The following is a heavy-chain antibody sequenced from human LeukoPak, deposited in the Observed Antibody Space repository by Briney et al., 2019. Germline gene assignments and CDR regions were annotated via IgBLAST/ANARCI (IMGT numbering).Heavy chain of an antibody. J-gene: IGHJ6*02. CDR1: GFTFSSYA. CDR2: ISSSGSTI. Sequence: GGSLILSCAASGFTFSSYAMIWVRQAPGKGLEWVSYISSSGSTIYYADSVKGRFTISRDNTKNSLYLQMNSLRAEDTAVYYCARALERDGMDVWGQGTTVTVSS. D-gene: IGHD1-1*01. V-gene: IGHV3-48*04. CDR3: ARALERDGMDV.